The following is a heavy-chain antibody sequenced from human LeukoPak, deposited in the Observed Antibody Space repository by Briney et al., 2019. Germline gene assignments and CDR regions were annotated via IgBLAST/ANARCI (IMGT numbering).Heavy chain of an antibody. V-gene: IGHV1-58*02. CDR3: AANLKGYCTNGVCGFDY. D-gene: IGHD2-8*01. J-gene: IGHJ4*02. CDR2: IVVGSGNT. Sequence: SVKVSCKASGFTFTSSAMQWVRHARGQRLEWIGWIVVGSGNTNYAQKFQERVTITRDMSTSTAYMELSSLRSEDTAVYYCAANLKGYCTNGVCGFDYWGQGTLVTVSS. CDR1: GFTFTSSA.